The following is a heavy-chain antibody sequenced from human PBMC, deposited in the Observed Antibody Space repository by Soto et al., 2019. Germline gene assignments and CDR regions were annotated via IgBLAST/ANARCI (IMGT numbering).Heavy chain of an antibody. CDR1: GGSFSGYY. CDR2: INHSGST. Sequence: SETLSLTCAVYGGSFSGYYWSWIRQPPGKGLEWIGEINHSGSTNYNPSLKSRVTISVDTSKNQFSLKLSSVTAADTAVYYCARGRVILVTSRYYMDVWGKGTTVTVSS. J-gene: IGHJ6*03. CDR3: ARGRVILVTSRYYMDV. D-gene: IGHD2-2*01. V-gene: IGHV4-34*01.